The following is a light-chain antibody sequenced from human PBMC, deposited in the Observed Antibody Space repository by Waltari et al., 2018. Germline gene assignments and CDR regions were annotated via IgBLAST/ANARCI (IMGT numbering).Light chain of an antibody. V-gene: IGKV1-5*01. CDR2: DAS. J-gene: IGKJ4*01. CDR1: ESLGSE. Sequence: DIQMTQSPSTLSASIGGRVTINCRASESLGSELAWYQQRPGKAPNILIYDASSLQPGVPSRFSGSGSGTEFTLTINNLQPDDFVTYFCQQANSLPLFGGGTKVEIK. CDR3: QQANSLPL.